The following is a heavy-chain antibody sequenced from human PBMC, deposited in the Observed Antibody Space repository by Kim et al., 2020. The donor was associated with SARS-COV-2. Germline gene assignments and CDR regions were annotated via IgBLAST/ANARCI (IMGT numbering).Heavy chain of an antibody. V-gene: IGHV3-48*02. Sequence: YYGDSVKGRFTISGDNAKNSLFLHMDSLRDEDTAVYYCARDLYGDYVADSWGQGTLVTVSS. J-gene: IGHJ1*01. CDR3: ARDLYGDYVADS. D-gene: IGHD4-17*01.